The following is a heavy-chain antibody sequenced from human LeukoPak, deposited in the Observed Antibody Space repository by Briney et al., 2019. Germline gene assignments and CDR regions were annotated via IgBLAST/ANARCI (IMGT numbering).Heavy chain of an antibody. D-gene: IGHD5-24*01. CDR3: ARSLGGGVEMATVRLFDY. Sequence: GGSLRLSCAASGFTFSSCGMNWVRQAPGKGLEWVSSISTSSTYMSYTDSVEGRFTISRDNAKNSLYLQMNSLRAEDTAVYYCARSLGGGVEMATVRLFDYWGQGTLVTVSS. V-gene: IGHV3-21*06. J-gene: IGHJ4*02. CDR2: ISTSSTYM. CDR1: GFTFSSCG.